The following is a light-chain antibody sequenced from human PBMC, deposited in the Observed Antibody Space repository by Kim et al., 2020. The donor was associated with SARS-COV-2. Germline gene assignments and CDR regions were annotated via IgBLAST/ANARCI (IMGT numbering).Light chain of an antibody. Sequence: QSALTQPRSVSGSPGQSVTISCAGTSRDVGAYDYVSWYQQLPDKAPKLIIYAVNKRPSGVPDRFSGSKSGNTASLTISGLQAEDEGDYYCCSYADTYTVFGGGTQLTVL. CDR3: CSYADTYTV. CDR2: AVN. J-gene: IGLJ3*02. CDR1: SRDVGAYDY. V-gene: IGLV2-11*01.